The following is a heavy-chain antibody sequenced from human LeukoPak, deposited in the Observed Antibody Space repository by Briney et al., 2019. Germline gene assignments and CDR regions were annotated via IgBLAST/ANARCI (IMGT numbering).Heavy chain of an antibody. CDR3: AREFGPVLDTAMARLLDY. CDR1: GGTFSSYA. V-gene: IGHV1-69*01. CDR2: IIPIFGTA. J-gene: IGHJ4*02. Sequence: SVKVSCKASGGTFSSYAISWVRQAPGQGLEWMGGIIPIFGTANYAQKFQGRVTITADESTSTAYMELSSLRSEDTAVYYCAREFGPVLDTAMARLLDYWGQGTLVTVSS. D-gene: IGHD5-18*01.